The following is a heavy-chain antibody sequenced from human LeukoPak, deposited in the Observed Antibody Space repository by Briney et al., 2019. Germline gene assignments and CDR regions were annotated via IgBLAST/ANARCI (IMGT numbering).Heavy chain of an antibody. CDR1: GGSIRSSYYY. Sequence: PSETLSLTCTVSGGSIRSSYYYWGWIRQPPGKGLEWIGSIYDSGSTYYNPSLKSRVTISVDTSKNQFSLKLNSVTAADTAVYYCARHPVGYTANGRSEYWGQGTLVTVSS. CDR2: IYDSGST. J-gene: IGHJ4*02. D-gene: IGHD5-12*01. V-gene: IGHV4-39*01. CDR3: ARHPVGYTANGRSEY.